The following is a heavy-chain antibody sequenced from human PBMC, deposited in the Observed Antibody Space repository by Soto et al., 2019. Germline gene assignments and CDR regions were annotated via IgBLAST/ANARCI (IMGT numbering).Heavy chain of an antibody. CDR2: ISAYNGNT. CDR1: GYTFTSYG. D-gene: IGHD3-22*01. J-gene: IGHJ5*02. V-gene: IGHV1-18*01. Sequence: GASVKVSCKASGYTFTSYGISWVRQAPGQGLEWMGWISAYNGNTNYAQKLQGRVTMTTDTSTSTAYMELRSLRSDDTAVYYCARKRYYYDSSGYYVNWLDPWGQGTLVTVSS. CDR3: ARKRYYYDSSGYYVNWLDP.